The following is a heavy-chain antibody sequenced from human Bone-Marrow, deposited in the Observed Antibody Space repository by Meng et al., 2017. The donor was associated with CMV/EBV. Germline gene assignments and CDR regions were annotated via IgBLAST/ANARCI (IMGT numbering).Heavy chain of an antibody. Sequence: SQTLSLTCAISGGSVSSNSATWSWIRQSPSRGLEWLGRTYYRSKWYIDYAVSVKSRIDINPDTSKNQFSLQLNAVTPEDTAVYYCARVRCSTTSCYYEYYYGMDVWGQGTTVTVSS. J-gene: IGHJ6*02. CDR1: GGSVSSNSAT. D-gene: IGHD2-2*01. V-gene: IGHV6-1*01. CDR3: ARVRCSTTSCYYEYYYGMDV. CDR2: TYYRSKWYI.